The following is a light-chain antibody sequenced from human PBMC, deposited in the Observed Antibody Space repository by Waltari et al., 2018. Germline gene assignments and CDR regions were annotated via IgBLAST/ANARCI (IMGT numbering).Light chain of an antibody. CDR1: RSDVGSYNL. CDR2: EGS. V-gene: IGLV2-23*01. Sequence: QSALTQPASVSGSPGQSITISCTGTRSDVGSYNLVSCYQQHPGKTPKLMIYEGSKRPSGVSNRFSGSKSGNTASLTISGLQAEDEADYYCCSYAGSYVFGTGTKVTVL. CDR3: CSYAGSYV. J-gene: IGLJ1*01.